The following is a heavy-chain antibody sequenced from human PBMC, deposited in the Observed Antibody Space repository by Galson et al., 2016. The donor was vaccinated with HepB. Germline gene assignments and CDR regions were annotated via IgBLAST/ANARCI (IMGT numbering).Heavy chain of an antibody. D-gene: IGHD3-10*01. CDR3: ARAVMLGRGMDV. CDR1: GDSVYNNGAA. CDR2: TFYRSTWEN. V-gene: IGHV6-1*01. J-gene: IGHJ6*02. Sequence: CAISGDSVYNNGAAWVWIRQSPSRGLEWLGRTFYRSTWENHYAGSVINRITISPDTSRNQFSLHLHSLTPEDTAVYYCARAVMLGRGMDVWGQGITVTVSS.